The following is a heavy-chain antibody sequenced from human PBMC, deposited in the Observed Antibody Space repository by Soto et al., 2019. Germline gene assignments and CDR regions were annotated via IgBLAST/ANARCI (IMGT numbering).Heavy chain of an antibody. J-gene: IGHJ6*02. CDR3: AATTWTQESHYAMDV. V-gene: IGHV1-58*02. CDR2: IVVGSGHT. Sequence: SVKVSCNASGFTLTSSAMQWVRQARGQRLEWIGWIVVGSGHTNYAQNLQERVTITRDMSTSTGYMELSSLTSEDTAVYYCAATTWTQESHYAMDVWG. CDR1: GFTLTSSA. D-gene: IGHD5-18*01.